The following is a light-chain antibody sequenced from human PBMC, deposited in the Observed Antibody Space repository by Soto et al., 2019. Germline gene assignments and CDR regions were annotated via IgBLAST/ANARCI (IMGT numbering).Light chain of an antibody. Sequence: QSVLTQPPSVSEAPRQRVTISCSGSSSNIGNNAVNWYQQLPGKAPKLLIYYDDLLPSGVSDRFSGSKSGTSASLAISGPQSEDEADYYCAAWDDSLNFVVFGGGTKLTVL. CDR1: SSNIGNNA. V-gene: IGLV1-36*01. J-gene: IGLJ2*01. CDR2: YDD. CDR3: AAWDDSLNFVV.